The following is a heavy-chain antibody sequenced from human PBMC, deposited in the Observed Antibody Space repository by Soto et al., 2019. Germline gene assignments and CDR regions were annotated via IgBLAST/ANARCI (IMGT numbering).Heavy chain of an antibody. CDR3: ATRSHASASDGFFGFFDF. CDR1: GFTFSNYW. D-gene: IGHD2-15*01. J-gene: IGHJ4*02. CDR2: IKQDGSEK. Sequence: GGSLRLSCAASGFTFSNYWMSWVRQAPGKGLEWVANIKQDGSEKYHVDSVRGRFTISRDNAKKSLYLQMNSLRAEDTAVYYCATRSHASASDGFFGFFDFWGQGALVTVSS. V-gene: IGHV3-7*01.